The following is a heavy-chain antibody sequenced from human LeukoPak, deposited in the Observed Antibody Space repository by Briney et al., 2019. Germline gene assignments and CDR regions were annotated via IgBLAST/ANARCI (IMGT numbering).Heavy chain of an antibody. V-gene: IGHV4-31*03. CDR2: IYYSGST. J-gene: IGHJ4*02. Sequence: PSETLSLTCTVSGGSISSGGYYWSWIRQHPGKGLEWIGYIYYSGSTYYNPSLKSRVTISVDTSKNQFSLKLSSVTAADTAVYYCARGPKYYYDSSGYLGDVYFDYWGQGTLVTVSS. D-gene: IGHD3-22*01. CDR1: GGSISSGGYY. CDR3: ARGPKYYYDSSGYLGDVYFDY.